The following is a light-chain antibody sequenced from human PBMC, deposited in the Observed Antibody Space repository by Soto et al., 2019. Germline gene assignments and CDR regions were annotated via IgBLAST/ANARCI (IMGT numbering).Light chain of an antibody. Sequence: DIQMTQSPSSLSASVGDRVTITCRASQSISSYLNWYQQKPGKAPKLLIYAASSLQSGVPSSFSGSGSVTDFTLTISSLQPEHFATYYCQQSYSTPLTFGVGTKMEIK. V-gene: IGKV1-39*01. CDR1: QSISSY. CDR3: QQSYSTPLT. CDR2: AAS. J-gene: IGKJ4*01.